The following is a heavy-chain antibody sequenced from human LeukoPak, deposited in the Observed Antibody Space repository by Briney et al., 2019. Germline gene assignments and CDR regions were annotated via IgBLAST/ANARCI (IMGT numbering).Heavy chain of an antibody. CDR2: IIPIFGTA. D-gene: IGHD2-2*02. V-gene: IGHV1-69*13. Sequence: ASVKVSCKASGGTFSSYAISWVRQAPGQGLEWMGGIIPIFGTANYAQKFQGRVTITADESTSTAYMELSSLRSEDTAVYYCARRSASVPAAIHSTHNWFDPWGQGTLVTVSS. J-gene: IGHJ5*02. CDR3: ARRSASVPAAIHSTHNWFDP. CDR1: GGTFSSYA.